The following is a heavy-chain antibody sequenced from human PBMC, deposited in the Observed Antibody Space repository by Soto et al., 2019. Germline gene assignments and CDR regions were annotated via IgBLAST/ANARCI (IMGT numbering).Heavy chain of an antibody. CDR2: ISGGGGRT. V-gene: IGHV3-23*01. CDR1: GFTFNSYA. D-gene: IGHD2-15*01. CDR3: AKXRTLAHLTHDYYYGMDV. Sequence: GGSLRLSCAASGFTFNSYAMSWVRQAPGKGLEWVSTISGGGGRTYYADSVKGRFTISRDKSKNTLYLQMNSLRAEDTAVYYCAKXRTLAHLTHDYYYGMDVWGQGTTVTVSS. J-gene: IGHJ6*02.